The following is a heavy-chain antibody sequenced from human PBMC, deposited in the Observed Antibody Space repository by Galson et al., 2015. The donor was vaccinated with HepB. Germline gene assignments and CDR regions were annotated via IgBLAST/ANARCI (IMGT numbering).Heavy chain of an antibody. CDR3: ARDSRSGGGDNP. J-gene: IGHJ5*02. Sequence: SVKVSCKASGYTFSGYYMHWVRQAPGQGLEWMGWINPNSGATNYAQKFQGRVTMTRDTSISTAYMELSRLRSDDTAVYYCARDSRSGGGDNPWGQGTQVTVSS. CDR2: INPNSGAT. V-gene: IGHV1-2*02. D-gene: IGHD2-21*01. CDR1: GYTFSGYY.